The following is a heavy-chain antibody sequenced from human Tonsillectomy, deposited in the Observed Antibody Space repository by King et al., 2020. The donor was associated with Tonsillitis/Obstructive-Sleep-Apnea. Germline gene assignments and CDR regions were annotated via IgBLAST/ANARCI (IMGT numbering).Heavy chain of an antibody. J-gene: IGHJ4*02. V-gene: IGHV1-46*01. D-gene: IGHD2-15*01. CDR1: GYTFTRDY. CDR2: INPSGGST. CDR3: ASCSGGSCDSARSHYFDF. Sequence: VQLVESGAEVKKPGASVKVSCKASGYTFTRDYMHWVRQAPGQGLEWMGVINPSGGSTNYAQKFQGRVTMTRDTSTSTVYMELSSLRSEDTAVYYCASCSGGSCDSARSHYFDFWGLGTLVTVSS.